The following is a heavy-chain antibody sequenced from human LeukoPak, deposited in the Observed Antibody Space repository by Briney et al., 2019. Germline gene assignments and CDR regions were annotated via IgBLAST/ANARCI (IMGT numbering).Heavy chain of an antibody. J-gene: IGHJ6*03. V-gene: IGHV1-46*01. CDR3: AKSRVARPLIAYYMDV. Sequence: ASVKVSCKASGYTFTSHYMHWVRQAPGQGLEWMGLINPSGSSTLYAQKFQGRVTMTRDMSTTTAYMELSSLRTEDTALYYCAKSRVARPLIAYYMDVWGKGTTVTVSS. CDR2: INPSGSST. D-gene: IGHD6-6*01. CDR1: GYTFTSHY.